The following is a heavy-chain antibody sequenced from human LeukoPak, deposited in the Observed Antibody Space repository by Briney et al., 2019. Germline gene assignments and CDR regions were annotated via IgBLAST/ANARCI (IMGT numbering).Heavy chain of an antibody. CDR2: ISYDGSNK. CDR3: ARESRDSGSYYVY. J-gene: IGHJ4*02. CDR1: GFTFSSYA. D-gene: IGHD1-26*01. V-gene: IGHV3-30*04. Sequence: PGRSLRLSCAASGFTFSSYAMHWVRQAPGKGLEWVAVISYDGSNKYYADSVKGRFTISRDNSKNTLYLQMNSLRAEDTAVYYCARESRDSGSYYVYWGQGTLVTVSS.